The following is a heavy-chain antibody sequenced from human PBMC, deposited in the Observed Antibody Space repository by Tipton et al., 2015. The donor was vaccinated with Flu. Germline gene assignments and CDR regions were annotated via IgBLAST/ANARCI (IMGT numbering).Heavy chain of an antibody. CDR3: ARVHGDSGTLRFDP. J-gene: IGHJ5*02. D-gene: IGHD3-10*01. CDR2: GYYTGIT. V-gene: IGHV4-30-4*01. CDR1: GGSMTDAY. Sequence: TLSLTCTVSGGSMTDAYWSWIRPPSGGGLEWLGYGYYTGITFYNPSLKSRVSIFLDISKNLFSLKMTSLSAADTATYYCARVHGDSGTLRFDPWGQGVLVTVSS.